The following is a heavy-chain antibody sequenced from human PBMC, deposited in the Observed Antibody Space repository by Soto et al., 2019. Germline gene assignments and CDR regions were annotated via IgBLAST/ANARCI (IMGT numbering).Heavy chain of an antibody. J-gene: IGHJ6*02. CDR3: ARGPSGKQQLDPNYYYGMEV. V-gene: IGHV1-18*04. D-gene: IGHD6-13*01. CDR2: ISAYNGNT. Sequence: ASVKVSCKASGYTFTSYGISWVRQAPGQGLEWMGWISAYNGNTNYAQKLQGRVTMTTDTSTSTAYMELRSLRSDDTAVYYCARGPSGKQQLDPNYYYGMEVWGQGTTVTVSS. CDR1: GYTFTSYG.